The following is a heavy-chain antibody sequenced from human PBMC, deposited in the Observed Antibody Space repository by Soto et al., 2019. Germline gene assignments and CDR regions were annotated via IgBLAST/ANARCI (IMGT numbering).Heavy chain of an antibody. CDR3: VRDPSGYQLPRPLYFDY. CDR2: ISSSSSYI. CDR1: GFTFSSYS. J-gene: IGHJ4*02. V-gene: IGHV3-21*01. D-gene: IGHD2-2*01. Sequence: GGSLRLSCAASGFTFSSYSMNWVRQAPGKGLEWVSSISSSSSYIYYADSVKGRFTISRDNAKNSLYLQMNSLRAEDTAVYYCVRDPSGYQLPRPLYFDYWGQGTLVTVSS.